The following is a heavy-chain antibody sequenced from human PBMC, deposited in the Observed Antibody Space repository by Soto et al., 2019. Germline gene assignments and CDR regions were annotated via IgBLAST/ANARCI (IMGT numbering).Heavy chain of an antibody. CDR3: GRGRSGQIVVFY. CDR1: GYTFTGHY. CDR2: IGPESGAT. V-gene: IGHV1-2*02. D-gene: IGHD1-26*01. Sequence: ASVKVSCKASGYTFTGHYIHWVRQAPEQGPEWMGEIGPESGATRYAQKFQGRVTMTRDMSITTVYMELNDLSPDDTAVYYCGRGRSGQIVVFYWGQGTPVTVSS. J-gene: IGHJ4*02.